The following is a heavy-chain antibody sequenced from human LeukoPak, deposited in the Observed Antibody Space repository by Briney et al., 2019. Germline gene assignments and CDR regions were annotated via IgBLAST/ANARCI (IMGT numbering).Heavy chain of an antibody. CDR2: ISGGGGST. D-gene: IGHD3-3*01. CDR1: GFTFSGYA. Sequence: GGSLRLSWEATGFTFSGYAMSWVRQAPGKGLKWVSGISGGGGSTYNGDPAKGRFTISRDNSKNTLYLQMKSLRAEDTAVYYCAKSTVSGVLGHLLDYWGQGTLVTVSS. V-gene: IGHV3-23*01. CDR3: AKSTVSGVLGHLLDY. J-gene: IGHJ4*02.